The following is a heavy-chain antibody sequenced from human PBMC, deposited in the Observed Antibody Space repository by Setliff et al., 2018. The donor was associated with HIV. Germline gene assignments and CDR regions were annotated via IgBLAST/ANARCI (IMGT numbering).Heavy chain of an antibody. Sequence: SETLSLTCAVYGGSFTNHGWNWIRQSPGKGLEWIGEIDNRGGTNYNPSFKSRSTISVDASKRQFFLKLTSVTAADTAVYYCARQPLSRRRGTAVTTVGAFDFWGQGTKVTVSS. D-gene: IGHD4-17*01. J-gene: IGHJ3*01. CDR2: IDNRGGT. CDR1: GGSFTNHG. CDR3: ARQPLSRRRGTAVTTVGAFDF. V-gene: IGHV4-34*01.